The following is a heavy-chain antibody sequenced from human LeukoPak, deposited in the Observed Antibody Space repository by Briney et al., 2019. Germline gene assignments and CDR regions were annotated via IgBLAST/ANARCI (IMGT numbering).Heavy chain of an antibody. CDR3: AKDERGYYDSSGFFGAIDY. V-gene: IGHV3-30*02. D-gene: IGHD3-22*01. CDR1: GFTFNRYA. CDR2: IWYDGSNK. Sequence: PGGSLRLSCAASGFTFNRYAMHWVRQAPGKGLEWVAFIWYDGSNKYYADSVKGRFTVSRDNSKNTLYLQMNSLRAEDMAVYYCAKDERGYYDSSGFFGAIDYWGQGSLVSVSS. J-gene: IGHJ4*02.